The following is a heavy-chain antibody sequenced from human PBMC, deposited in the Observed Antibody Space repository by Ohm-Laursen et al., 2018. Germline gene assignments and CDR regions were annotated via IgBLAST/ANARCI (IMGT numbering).Heavy chain of an antibody. Sequence: SETLSLTCTVSGASISSDYWSWIRQPPGKGLEWIGYVANGVSTNYIPSLKSRVTISGDTSKNEFPLKLNSVTAADTAIYYCAGPYRGSTGSLDYWGQGILVTVSS. D-gene: IGHD3-10*01. J-gene: IGHJ4*02. CDR2: VANGVST. CDR1: GASISSDY. CDR3: AGPYRGSTGSLDY. V-gene: IGHV4-59*08.